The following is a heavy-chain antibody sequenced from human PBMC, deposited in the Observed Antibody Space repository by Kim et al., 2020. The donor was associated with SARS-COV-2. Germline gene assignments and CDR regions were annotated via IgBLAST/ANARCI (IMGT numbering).Heavy chain of an antibody. CDR1: GGSISSYY. Sequence: SETLSLTCTVSGGSISSYYWSWIRQPPGKGLEWIGYIYYSGSTNYNPSLKSRVTISVDTSKNQFSLKLSSVTAADTAVYYCARGGDDSGWYTYYYYGMDVWGQGTTVTVSS. CDR3: ARGGDDSGWYTYYYYGMDV. J-gene: IGHJ6*02. V-gene: IGHV4-59*01. D-gene: IGHD6-19*01. CDR2: IYYSGST.